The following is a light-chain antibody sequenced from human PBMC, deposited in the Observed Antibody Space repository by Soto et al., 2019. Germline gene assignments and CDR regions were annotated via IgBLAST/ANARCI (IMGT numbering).Light chain of an antibody. V-gene: IGKV1-33*01. CDR1: QDINNY. J-gene: IGKJ2*01. CDR2: DAS. Sequence: DVLMTQSPSSLSASVGDRVTITCQASQDINNYLNWYQQKPGKAPKLLIYDASNLETGVPLRFSGSGSGTEXTFXXSSLQPEDIAXXXXQQCDNLPYTFGQGTKLEMK. CDR3: QQCDNLPYT.